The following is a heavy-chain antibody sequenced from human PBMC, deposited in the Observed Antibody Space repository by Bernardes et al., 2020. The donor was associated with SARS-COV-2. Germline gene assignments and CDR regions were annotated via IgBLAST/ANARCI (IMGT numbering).Heavy chain of an antibody. J-gene: IGHJ3*01. D-gene: IGHD3-10*01. Sequence: GGPLIGYCAAPGFTLSSYAMYWGRHAPGKGPGWVSAISRSCDTTYYAHSVKGRFTISRDNSKNTLYLEMNSLRAEDTALFYCVKDKRAETVVRGFVVRDAFGLWGQGTMLTVSS. CDR1: GFTLSSYA. V-gene: IGHV3-23*01. CDR2: ISRSCDTT. CDR3: VKDKRAETVVRGFVVRDAFGL.